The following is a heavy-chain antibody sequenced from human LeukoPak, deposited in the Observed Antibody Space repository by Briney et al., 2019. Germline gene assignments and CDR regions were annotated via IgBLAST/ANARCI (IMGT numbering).Heavy chain of an antibody. CDR3: ARDHGGCSGGSCYLGYYYYGMDV. CDR2: ISSSGSTI. CDR1: GFTFSDYY. Sequence: GGSLRLSCAASGFTFSDYYMSWIRQAPGKGLEWVSYISSSGSTIYYADSVKGRFTISRDNAKNSLYLQMNSLRAEDTAVYYCARDHGGCSGGSCYLGYYYYGMDVWGQGTTVTVSS. V-gene: IGHV3-11*01. J-gene: IGHJ6*02. D-gene: IGHD2-15*01.